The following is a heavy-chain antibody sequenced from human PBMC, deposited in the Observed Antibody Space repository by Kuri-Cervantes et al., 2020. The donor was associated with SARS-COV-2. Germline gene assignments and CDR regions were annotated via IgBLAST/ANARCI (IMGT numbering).Heavy chain of an antibody. Sequence: ASVKVSCKASGYTFTSYYMHWVRQAPGQGLEWMGWINPNSGGTNYAQKFQGRVTMTRDTSISTAYMELSRLRSDDTAVYYCARLVLGGTYSSSYGSGDYWGQGTLVTVSS. CDR1: GYTFTSYY. CDR2: INPNSGGT. CDR3: ARLVLGGTYSSSYGSGDY. D-gene: IGHD6-6*01. V-gene: IGHV1-2*02. J-gene: IGHJ4*02.